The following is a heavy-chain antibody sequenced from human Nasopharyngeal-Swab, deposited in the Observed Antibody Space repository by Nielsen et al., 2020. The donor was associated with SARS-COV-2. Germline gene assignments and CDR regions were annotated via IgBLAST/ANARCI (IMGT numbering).Heavy chain of an antibody. D-gene: IGHD2-8*01. J-gene: IGHJ4*02. CDR2: ISCSSSTI. Sequence: AGSLRLSCSASGFSFSSYSLNWVRQAPGKGLEWLSYISCSSSTIYYPASVKGRFTISRDNAKNSLYLQMNSLRDEAAAVYYCASGLYCTRRNCYSWGYFTYWGQGTLVTVSS. CDR1: GFSFSSYS. CDR3: ASGLYCTRRNCYSWGYFTY. V-gene: IGHV3-48*02.